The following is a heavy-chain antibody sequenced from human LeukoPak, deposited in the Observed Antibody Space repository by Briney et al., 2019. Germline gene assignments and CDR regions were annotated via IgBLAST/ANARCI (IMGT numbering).Heavy chain of an antibody. CDR1: GYTFTSYY. V-gene: IGHV1-46*01. D-gene: IGHD3-9*01. CDR2: INPSGGST. CDR3: ARDDRDILTGHDNWFDP. Sequence: ASVKVSCKASGYTFTSYYMHWVRQAPGQWLEWMGIINPSGGSTSYAQKFQGRVTMTRDMSTSTVYMELSSLRSEDTAVYYCARDDRDILTGHDNWFDPWGQGTLVTVSS. J-gene: IGHJ5*02.